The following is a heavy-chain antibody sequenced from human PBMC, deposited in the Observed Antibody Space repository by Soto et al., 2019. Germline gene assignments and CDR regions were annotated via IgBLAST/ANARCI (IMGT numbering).Heavy chain of an antibody. CDR3: ARFYYGSGSYYPFFDY. J-gene: IGHJ4*02. D-gene: IGHD3-10*01. Sequence: PSETLSLTCTVSGGSISSGGYYWSWIRQHPGKGLEWIGYIYYSGSTYYNPSLKSRVTISVDTSKNQFSLKLSSVTAADTAVYYYARFYYGSGSYYPFFDYWGQGTLVTVSS. CDR2: IYYSGST. V-gene: IGHV4-31*03. CDR1: GGSISSGGYY.